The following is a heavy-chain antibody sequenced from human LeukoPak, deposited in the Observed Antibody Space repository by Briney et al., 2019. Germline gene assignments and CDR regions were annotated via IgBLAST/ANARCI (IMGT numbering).Heavy chain of an antibody. CDR1: GGSISSSSYF. J-gene: IGHJ4*02. CDR3: ARSPSAAAQLDS. D-gene: IGHD6-6*01. V-gene: IGHV4-61*02. CDR2: IYTRGNT. Sequence: SQTLSLTCTVSGGSISSSSYFWSWIRQPAGKGLEWIGRIYTRGNTNYNPSLKSRVTTSVDTSKNQFSLKLSSVTAADTAMYYCARSPSAAAQLDSWGQGILVTVSS.